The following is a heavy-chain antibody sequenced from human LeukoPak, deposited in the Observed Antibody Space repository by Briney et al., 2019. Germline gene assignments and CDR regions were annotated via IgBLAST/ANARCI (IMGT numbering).Heavy chain of an antibody. V-gene: IGHV3-23*01. CDR3: ARVRGQWLVQYYFDY. CDR2: ISGSGGST. Sequence: GGSLRLSCAASGFTFSNYAMSWVRQAPGKGLEWVSGISGSGGSTYYADSVKGRFTISRDNSKNTLYLQMNSLTDEDTAVYYCARVRGQWLVQYYFDYWGQGTLVTVSS. CDR1: GFTFSNYA. J-gene: IGHJ4*02. D-gene: IGHD6-19*01.